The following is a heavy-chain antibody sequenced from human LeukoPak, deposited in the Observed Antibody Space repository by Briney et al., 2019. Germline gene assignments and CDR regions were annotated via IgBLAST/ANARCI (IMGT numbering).Heavy chain of an antibody. CDR2: INHSGST. J-gene: IGHJ3*02. D-gene: IGHD3-22*01. V-gene: IGHV4-34*01. CDR3: AREIVVVSPGAFDI. Sequence: PSETLSLTCAVYGGSFSGYYWSWIRQPPGKGLEWIGEINHSGSTNYNPSLKSRVTISVDTSKNQFSLKLSSVTAADTAVYYCAREIVVVSPGAFDIWGQGTMVTVSS. CDR1: GGSFSGYY.